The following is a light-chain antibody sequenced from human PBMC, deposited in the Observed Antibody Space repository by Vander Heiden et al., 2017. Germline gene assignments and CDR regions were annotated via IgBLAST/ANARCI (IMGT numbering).Light chain of an antibody. J-gene: IGKJ1*01. CDR3: QQRDSTPRT. CDR1: QTIGIY. Sequence: DIQMTQSPSSLSAAVGDRVTITCRASQTIGIYLNWYQQTPGKAPKLLIHGASSLQSGVPSRFSGSGSGTDFSLTISRLQPEDFATYYCQQRDSTPRTFGQGTKVEIK. CDR2: GAS. V-gene: IGKV1-39*01.